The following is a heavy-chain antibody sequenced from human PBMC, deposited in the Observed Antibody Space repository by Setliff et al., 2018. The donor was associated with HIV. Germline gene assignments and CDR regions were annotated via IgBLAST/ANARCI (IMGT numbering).Heavy chain of an antibody. D-gene: IGHD6-13*01. CDR1: GYRFTDFY. CDR2: INGGNGNT. CDR3: ARPAYSSTWVDWYFDL. J-gene: IGHJ2*01. Sequence: ASVKVSCKTFGYRFTDFYVNWVRQAPGQRLEWMGWINGGNGNTKYSQKFQDRVTITRDTSANTAYLELSGLRSEDTALYYCARPAYSSTWVDWYFDLWGRGTLVTVSS. V-gene: IGHV1-3*01.